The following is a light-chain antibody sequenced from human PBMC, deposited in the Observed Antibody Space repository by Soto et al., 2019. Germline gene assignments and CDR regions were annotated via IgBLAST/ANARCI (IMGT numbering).Light chain of an antibody. V-gene: IGKV1-5*01. CDR1: QSINNR. CDR2: DAS. J-gene: IGKJ1*01. Sequence: IQMTQSPSTLSASIGDRVTITCRASQSINNRLAWYQQMPGKAPNLLSYDASSLESGVPSRFRGSDSETEFTLTISGLQPDDFATYYCQQFIDGWTYGQGTKV. CDR3: QQFIDGWT.